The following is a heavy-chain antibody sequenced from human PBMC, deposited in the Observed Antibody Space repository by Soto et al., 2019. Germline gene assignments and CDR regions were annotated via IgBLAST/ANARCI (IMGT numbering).Heavy chain of an antibody. Sequence: EVQLVESGGGVVQSGGSLRLSCAASGFTFSSYWMHWVRQAPGKGLVWVSRINSDGSSTSYADSVKGRFTISRDNVKNTLYLQMNSLRVEDTAVYYCAREYSSSRYFDYWGQGTLVTVSS. D-gene: IGHD6-13*01. CDR1: GFTFSSYW. CDR2: INSDGSST. V-gene: IGHV3-74*01. CDR3: AREYSSSRYFDY. J-gene: IGHJ4*02.